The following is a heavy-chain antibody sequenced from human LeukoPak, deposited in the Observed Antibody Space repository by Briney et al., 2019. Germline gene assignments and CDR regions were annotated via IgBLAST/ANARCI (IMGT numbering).Heavy chain of an antibody. CDR1: GYTLTSYY. CDR2: INPSGGST. CDR3: ARGSIAAAGILRYYYYMDV. D-gene: IGHD6-13*01. V-gene: IGHV1-46*01. J-gene: IGHJ6*03. Sequence: ASVKVSCKASGYTLTSYYMHWVRQAPGQGLEWMGIINPSGGSTSYAQKFQGRVTMTRDMSTSTVYMELSSLRSEDTAVYYCARGSIAAAGILRYYYYMDVWGKGTTVTVSS.